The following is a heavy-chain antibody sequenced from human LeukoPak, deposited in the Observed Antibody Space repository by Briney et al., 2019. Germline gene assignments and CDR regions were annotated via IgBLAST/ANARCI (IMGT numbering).Heavy chain of an antibody. J-gene: IGHJ4*02. CDR1: GFAFSSCS. D-gene: IGHD2-2*01. V-gene: IGHV3-21*01. CDR3: AREDQQALDY. CDR2: ISSGSSFK. Sequence: GGSLRLSCAASGFAFSSCSMNWVRQAPGKGLEWVSSISSGSSFKYYADSVKGRFTISRDNAKNSLYLQMSSLRAEDTAVYYCAREDQQALDYWGQGALVTVSS.